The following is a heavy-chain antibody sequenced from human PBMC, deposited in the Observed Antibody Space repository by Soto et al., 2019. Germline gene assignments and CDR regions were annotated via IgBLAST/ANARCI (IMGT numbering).Heavy chain of an antibody. CDR1: GGSISSYY. CDR3: VRANYFDY. V-gene: IGHV4-59*01. Sequence: SETLSLTCTVPGGSISSYYWTWIRQFPGKGLEWIGNIYYSGSTNYNPFLKSRVTISVDTSKNQFSLKLSSVTAADTAIYYCVRANYFDYWGQGTLVTVSS. J-gene: IGHJ4*02. CDR2: IYYSGST.